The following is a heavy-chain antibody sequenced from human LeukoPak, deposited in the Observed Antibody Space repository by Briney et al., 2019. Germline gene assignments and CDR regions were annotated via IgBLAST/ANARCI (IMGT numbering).Heavy chain of an antibody. J-gene: IGHJ3*02. V-gene: IGHV3-30*02. CDR2: IRYDGNNE. CDR1: GFTFSSNG. CDR3: AKPGGLVGPKGGAFDI. Sequence: GGSLRLSCAASGFTFSSNGMHWVRQAPGKGLEWVAFIRYDGNNEKYADSVKGRFTISRDNSKNTLSLQMSSLRAEDTAVYYCAKPGGLVGPKGGAFDIWGQGTMVTVSS. D-gene: IGHD1-26*01.